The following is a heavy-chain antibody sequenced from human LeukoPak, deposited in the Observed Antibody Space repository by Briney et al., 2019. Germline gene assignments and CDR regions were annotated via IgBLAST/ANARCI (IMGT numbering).Heavy chain of an antibody. CDR2: IYYSGST. V-gene: IGHV4-31*03. CDR1: GGSISSGGYY. J-gene: IGHJ6*02. CDR3: ARGPDPADYYYGMDV. Sequence: PSETLSLTCTVSGGSISSGGYYWSWIRQHPGKGLEWIGYIYYSGSTYYNPSLKSRVTISVDTSKNQFSLKLSSVTAADTAVYYCARGPDPADYYYGMDVWGQGTTVTVSS.